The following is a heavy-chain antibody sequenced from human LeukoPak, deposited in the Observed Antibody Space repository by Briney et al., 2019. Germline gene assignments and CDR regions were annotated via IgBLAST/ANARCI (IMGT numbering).Heavy chain of an antibody. D-gene: IGHD3-10*01. J-gene: IGHJ4*02. V-gene: IGHV3-23*01. CDR3: VRRRHRGDYYNLGY. CDR2: ISGSGGST. CDR1: GFTLSSYA. Sequence: GSLRLSCSASGFTLSSYAMSCVRQAPGKGLEWVSTISGSGGSTYYADSVQGRFTISRDNSKNTLYVQMDSLRAEDTAVYYCVRRRHRGDYYNLGYWDQGTLVTVSS.